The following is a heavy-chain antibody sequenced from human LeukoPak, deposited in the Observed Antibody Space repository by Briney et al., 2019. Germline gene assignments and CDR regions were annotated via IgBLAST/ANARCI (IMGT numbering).Heavy chain of an antibody. D-gene: IGHD2-8*02. CDR1: GFTLSPYW. Sequence: GGSLTLSCAAGFTLSPYWMTWVRQAPGGGREWGANIDGDGSDKYYGDSVKGRISISRDNAENSLFLQMNNLRGEDSAVYYCARGGSGSSKYWVFWGQGTLVTVSS. J-gene: IGHJ1*01. V-gene: IGHV3-7*01. CDR3: ARGGSGSSKYWVF. CDR2: IDGDGSDK.